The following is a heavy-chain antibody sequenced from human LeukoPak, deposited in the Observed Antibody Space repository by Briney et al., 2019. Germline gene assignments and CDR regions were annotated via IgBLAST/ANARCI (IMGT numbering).Heavy chain of an antibody. CDR3: AKFLWFGEGIMGDSVDY. D-gene: IGHD3-10*01. V-gene: IGHV3-9*01. CDR2: ISWNSGSI. J-gene: IGHJ4*02. CDR1: GFTFDDYA. Sequence: PGGSLRLSCAASGFTFDDYAMHWVRQAPGKGLEWVSGISWNSGSIGYADSVKGRFTISRDNAKNSLYLQMNSLRAEDTAVYYCAKFLWFGEGIMGDSVDYWGQGTLVTVSS.